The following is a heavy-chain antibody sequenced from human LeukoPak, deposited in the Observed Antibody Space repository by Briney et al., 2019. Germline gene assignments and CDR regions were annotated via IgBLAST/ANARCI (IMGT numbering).Heavy chain of an antibody. D-gene: IGHD2-8*02. CDR1: GFTFSTYA. J-gene: IGHJ3*02. CDR3: ARDWRTGTSTLGALDI. CDR2: ISSDGGSK. V-gene: IGHV3-64*02. Sequence: GGSLRLSCAASGFTFSTYAMHWVRQAPGKGLEYVGVISSDGGSKYYADSVRGRFTISRDKSKNTLYLQMGGLRPDDMAVYYCARDWRTGTSTLGALDIWGQRTMVTVSS.